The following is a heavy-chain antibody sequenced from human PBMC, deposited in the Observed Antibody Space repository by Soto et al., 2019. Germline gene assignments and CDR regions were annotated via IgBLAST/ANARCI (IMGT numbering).Heavy chain of an antibody. J-gene: IGHJ4*02. Sequence: QVQLVQSGSEVKKPEASVRVTCKASGYTFRNYGISWVREAPGQGLEWMGWVSAYNRNSNYAQKFEDRVIMTADTATSTAYLELRGLRSDDTAIYYCARDRQWEPLLYWGQGTLVTVSS. D-gene: IGHD1-26*01. CDR2: VSAYNRNS. V-gene: IGHV1-18*01. CDR3: ARDRQWEPLLY. CDR1: GYTFRNYG.